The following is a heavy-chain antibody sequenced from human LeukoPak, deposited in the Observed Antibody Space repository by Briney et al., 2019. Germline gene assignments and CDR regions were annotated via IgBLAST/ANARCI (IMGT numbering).Heavy chain of an antibody. Sequence: PGRSLRLSCAASGFTFSNYGMHWVRQAPGKGLEWVAVIWYDGSKKYHADSVKGRFTISRDNSKNTLYLQMNSLRAEDTAVYYCARGRGIAVPGWDYFDYWGQGTLVTVSS. CDR3: ARGRGIAVPGWDYFDY. V-gene: IGHV3-33*01. CDR2: IWYDGSKK. D-gene: IGHD6-19*01. CDR1: GFTFSNYG. J-gene: IGHJ4*02.